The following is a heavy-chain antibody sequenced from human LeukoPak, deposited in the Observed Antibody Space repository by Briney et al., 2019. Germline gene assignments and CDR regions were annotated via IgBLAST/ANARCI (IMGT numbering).Heavy chain of an antibody. D-gene: IGHD6-13*01. CDR2: IWYDGSNK. CDR1: KFTFSSYG. Sequence: GGSLRHSCAASKFTFSSYGMHWVRQAPGKGLEWVAVIWYDGSNKYYADSVKGRFTISRDISKNTLYLQMNSLRAEDTAVYYCAREKFLTAAGTRGSWFDPWGQGTLVTVSS. J-gene: IGHJ5*02. CDR3: AREKFLTAAGTRGSWFDP. V-gene: IGHV3-33*01.